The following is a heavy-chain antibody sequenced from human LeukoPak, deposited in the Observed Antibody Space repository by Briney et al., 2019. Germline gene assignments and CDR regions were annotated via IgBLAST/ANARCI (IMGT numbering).Heavy chain of an antibody. CDR3: ARGYYYDSSGYSDFDY. Sequence: GGSLRLSCAASGFTFSSYGMHWVRQAPGKGLEWVAVIWYDGSNKCYADSVKGRFTISRDNSKNTLYLQMNSLRAEDTAVYYCARGYYYDSSGYSDFDYWGQGTLVTVSS. CDR1: GFTFSSYG. CDR2: IWYDGSNK. V-gene: IGHV3-33*01. D-gene: IGHD3-22*01. J-gene: IGHJ4*02.